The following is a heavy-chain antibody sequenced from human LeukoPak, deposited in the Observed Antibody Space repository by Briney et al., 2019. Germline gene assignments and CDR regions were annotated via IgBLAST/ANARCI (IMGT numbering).Heavy chain of an antibody. CDR2: FSGSGGDT. CDR1: GFTFSSYA. V-gene: IGHV3-23*01. Sequence: GGSLRLSCAASGFTFSSYAMSWVRQAPGKGLEWVSAFSGSGGDTYYADSVKGRFTISRDNSKNTLYLQMSSLRGEDTALYYCATEHWGPNSWGQGTLVTVSS. D-gene: IGHD3-16*01. J-gene: IGHJ4*02. CDR3: ATEHWGPNS.